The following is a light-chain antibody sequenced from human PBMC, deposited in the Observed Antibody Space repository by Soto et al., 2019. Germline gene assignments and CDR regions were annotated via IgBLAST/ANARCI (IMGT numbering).Light chain of an antibody. Sequence: QSVLTQPPSVSAAPGQRVTISCSGSSSNIGNNYVSWYQHLPGAAPKLLIYDNNKRPSGIPDRFSGSKSGTSATLGITGLQTGDEADYYCGTLDSSLSAGLFGGGTKLTVL. CDR1: SSNIGNNY. CDR3: GTLDSSLSAGL. CDR2: DNN. V-gene: IGLV1-51*01. J-gene: IGLJ2*01.